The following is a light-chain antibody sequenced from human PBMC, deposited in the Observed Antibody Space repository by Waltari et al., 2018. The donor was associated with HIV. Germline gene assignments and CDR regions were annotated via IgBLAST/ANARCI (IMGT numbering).Light chain of an antibody. CDR3: QQYNSYSYT. Sequence: DIQMTQSPSTLSASVGDRVTITCRPSQSISSWLAWYQQKPGEAPKLLIYKASSLESGVPSRFSGSGSGTEFTLTISSLQPDDFATYYCQQYNSYSYTFGQGTKLEIK. J-gene: IGKJ2*01. CDR2: KAS. CDR1: QSISSW. V-gene: IGKV1-5*03.